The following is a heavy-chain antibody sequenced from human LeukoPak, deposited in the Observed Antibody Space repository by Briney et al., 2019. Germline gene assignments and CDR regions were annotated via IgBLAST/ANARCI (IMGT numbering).Heavy chain of an antibody. V-gene: IGHV1-46*01. D-gene: IGHD3-22*01. CDR1: GYTFTSYY. J-gene: IGHJ5*02. Sequence: ASVKVSCKASGYTFTSYYMHWVRQAPGQGLEWMGIINPSGGSTSYAQKFQGRVTITTVESTSTAYMELSSLRSEDTAVYYCARARSPSSGYLLRDHNWFDPWGQGTLVTVSS. CDR3: ARARSPSSGYLLRDHNWFDP. CDR2: INPSGGST.